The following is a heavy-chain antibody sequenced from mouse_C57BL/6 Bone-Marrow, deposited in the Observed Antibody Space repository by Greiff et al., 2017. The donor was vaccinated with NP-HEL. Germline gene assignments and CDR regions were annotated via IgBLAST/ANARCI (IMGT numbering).Heavy chain of an antibody. CDR2: LWSGGST. CDR3: AREGYYDGSSYWYFDV. Sequence: QVQLQQSGPGLVQPSQSLSITCTVSGFSLTSYGVHWVRQSPGKGLEWLGVLWSGGSTDYNAAFISRLSIRKDNSKSQVFFKMNSLQADDTAIYYWAREGYYDGSSYWYFDVWGTGTTVTVSS. J-gene: IGHJ1*03. D-gene: IGHD1-1*01. CDR1: GFSLTSYG. V-gene: IGHV2-2*01.